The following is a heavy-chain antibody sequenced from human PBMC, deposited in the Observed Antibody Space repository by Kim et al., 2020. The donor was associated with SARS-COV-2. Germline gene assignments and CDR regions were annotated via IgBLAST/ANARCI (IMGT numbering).Heavy chain of an antibody. D-gene: IGHD2-21*02. CDR1: GGTFSSYA. Sequence: SVKVSCKASGGTFSSYAISWVRQAPGQGLEWMGGIIPIFGTANYAQKFQGRVTITADESTSTAYMELSSLRSEDTAVYYCAAVVTPGWNYYYYGMDVWRQGTPVTVSS. CDR2: IIPIFGTA. CDR3: AAVVTPGWNYYYYGMDV. V-gene: IGHV1-69*13. J-gene: IGHJ6*02.